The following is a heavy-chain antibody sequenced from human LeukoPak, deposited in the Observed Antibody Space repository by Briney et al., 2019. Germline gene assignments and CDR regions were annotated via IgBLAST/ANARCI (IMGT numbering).Heavy chain of an antibody. V-gene: IGHV1-18*04. D-gene: IGHD3-16*02. CDR2: ISAYNGNT. Sequence: ASVKVSCKASGYTFTGYYMHWVRQAPGQGLEWMGWISAYNGNTNYAQKLQGRVTMTTDTSTSTAYMELRSLRSDDTAVYYRARDITFGGVIVIGYWGQGTLVTVSS. CDR3: ARDITFGGVIVIGY. CDR1: GYTFTGYY. J-gene: IGHJ4*02.